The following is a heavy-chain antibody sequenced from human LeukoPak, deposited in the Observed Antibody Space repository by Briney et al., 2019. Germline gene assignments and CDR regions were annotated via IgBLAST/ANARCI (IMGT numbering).Heavy chain of an antibody. J-gene: IGHJ4*02. D-gene: IGHD4-17*01. Sequence: PSETLSLTCTVSGGSINSYYWNWIRQPPGKGLEWIGYIYYSGSTNYNPSLRSRVTISLDTSKKQFSLKLSSVTAADTATYYCAREGGTVPDYWGQGTLVTVSS. CDR2: IYYSGST. CDR1: GGSINSYY. V-gene: IGHV4-59*01. CDR3: AREGGTVPDY.